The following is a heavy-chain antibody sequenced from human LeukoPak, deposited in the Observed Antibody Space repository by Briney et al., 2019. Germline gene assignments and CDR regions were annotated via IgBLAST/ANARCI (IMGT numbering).Heavy chain of an antibody. D-gene: IGHD6-19*01. CDR1: GFTFSSYG. CDR3: ARGRSELAVAGTLNWFDP. Sequence: GGSLRLSCAASGFTFSSYGMHWVRQAPGKGLEWVAFIRYDGSNKYYADSVKGRFTISRDNAKNSLYLQMNSLRAEDTAVYYCARGRSELAVAGTLNWFDPWGQGTLVTVSS. V-gene: IGHV3-30*02. J-gene: IGHJ5*02. CDR2: IRYDGSNK.